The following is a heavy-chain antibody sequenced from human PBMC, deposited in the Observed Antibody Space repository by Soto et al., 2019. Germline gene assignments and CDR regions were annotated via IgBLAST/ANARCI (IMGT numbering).Heavy chain of an antibody. Sequence: GASVKVSCKASGGTFSSYAISWVRQAPGQGLEWMGGIIPIFGTANYAQKFQGRVTITADKSTSTAYMELSSLRSEDTAVYYCARALEDISGNTVFDYWGQGTLVTVSS. CDR1: GGTFSSYA. J-gene: IGHJ4*02. CDR3: ARALEDISGNTVFDY. CDR2: IIPIFGTA. V-gene: IGHV1-69*06. D-gene: IGHD1-26*01.